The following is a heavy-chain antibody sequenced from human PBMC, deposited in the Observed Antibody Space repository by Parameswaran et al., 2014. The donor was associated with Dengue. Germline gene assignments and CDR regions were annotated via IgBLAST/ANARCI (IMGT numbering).Heavy chain of an antibody. J-gene: IGHJ5*02. CDR2: INPNSGDT. D-gene: IGHD2-8*01. CDR3: ATGLMVYAAGFDP. V-gene: IGHV1-2*02. Sequence: WVRQAPGQGLEWMGWINPNSGDTNYAQKFQGRVTMTRDTSISTAYMELSRLRSDDTAVYYCATGLMVYAAGFDPWGQGTLVTVSS.